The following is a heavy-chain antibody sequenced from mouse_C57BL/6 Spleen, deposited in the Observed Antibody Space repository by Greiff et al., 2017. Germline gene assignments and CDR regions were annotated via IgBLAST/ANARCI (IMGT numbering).Heavy chain of an antibody. D-gene: IGHD2-4*01. CDR2: ISSGGSYT. V-gene: IGHV5-6*02. Sequence: EVKVVESGGDLVKPGGSLKLSCAASGFTFSSYGMSWVRQTPDKRLEWVATISSGGSYTYYPDSVKGRFTISRDNAKNTLYLQMSSLKSEDTAMYYCARRYDYDGYFDVWGTGTTVTVSS. CDR3: ARRYDYDGYFDV. CDR1: GFTFSSYG. J-gene: IGHJ1*03.